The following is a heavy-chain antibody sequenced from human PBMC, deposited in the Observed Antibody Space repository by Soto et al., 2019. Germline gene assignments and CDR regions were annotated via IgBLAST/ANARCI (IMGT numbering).Heavy chain of an antibody. D-gene: IGHD6-13*01. CDR3: ARVNIGAHGGFNWFDP. Sequence: ESLSLTGPVSVGSISSNYWSWIRQPPGKGLEWIGYIYYSGSTNYNPSLKSRVTISVDTCKNQFSRKLSSVTAADTAVYYCARVNIGAHGGFNWFDPWGQGNLGTGSS. V-gene: IGHV4-59*01. CDR1: VGSISSNY. J-gene: IGHJ5*02. CDR2: IYYSGST.